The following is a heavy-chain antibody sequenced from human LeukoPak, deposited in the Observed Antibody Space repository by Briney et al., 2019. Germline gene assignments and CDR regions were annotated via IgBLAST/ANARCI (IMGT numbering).Heavy chain of an antibody. CDR2: IYYSGST. CDR3: ARDDGYFQH. CDR1: GGSISSYY. V-gene: IGHV4-59*01. Sequence: PSETLSLTCTVSGGSISSYYWSWIRQPPGKGLEWIGYIYYSGSTNYNPSLKSRVTISVDTSKNQFSLKLSSVTAADTAVYYCARDDGYFQHWGQGTLVTVSS. J-gene: IGHJ1*01.